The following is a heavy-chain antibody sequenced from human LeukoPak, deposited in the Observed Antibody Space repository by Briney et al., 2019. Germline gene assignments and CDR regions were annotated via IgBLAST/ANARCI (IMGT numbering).Heavy chain of an antibody. CDR2: INHSGST. D-gene: IGHD4-17*01. CDR1: GGSFSGYY. V-gene: IGHV4-34*01. CDR3: ARGFSTVTTGYYYYMDV. J-gene: IGHJ6*03. Sequence: SETLSLTCAVSGGSFSGYYWSWIRQPPGKGLECIGEINHSGSTNYNPSLKSRVTISVDTSKNQFSLKLSSVTAADTAVYYCARGFSTVTTGYYYYMDVWGKGTTVTVSS.